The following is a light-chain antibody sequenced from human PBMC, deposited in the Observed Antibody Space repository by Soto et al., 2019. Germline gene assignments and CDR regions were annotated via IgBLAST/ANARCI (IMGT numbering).Light chain of an antibody. CDR2: AAS. J-gene: IGKJ5*01. CDR1: QNIDNY. Sequence: DIQLTQSPSSLSASLGDRVTISCRASQNIDNYLHWYQQKSRKAPTVLIYAASVLRYGVPSRFSGSGFGTEFTLTINNLHPEDFATYYCQQSSSSPPITFGQGTRLDI. CDR3: QQSSSSPPIT. V-gene: IGKV1-39*01.